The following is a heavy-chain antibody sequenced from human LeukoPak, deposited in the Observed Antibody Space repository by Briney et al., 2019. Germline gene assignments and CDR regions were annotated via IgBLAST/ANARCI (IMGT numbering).Heavy chain of an antibody. CDR3: ASWGAGGNS. D-gene: IGHD3-16*01. CDR1: RFTLSTYW. V-gene: IGHV3-7*01. J-gene: IGHJ4*02. CDR2: INPDGSGK. Sequence: QPGGSLRLSREASRFTLSTYWMTWVRQVPGKGLDWVANINPDGSGKRYVDSVKGRFTIARDNADNSLSLQMNRLRAEDTAVYYCASWGAGGNSWGQGTLVTVSS.